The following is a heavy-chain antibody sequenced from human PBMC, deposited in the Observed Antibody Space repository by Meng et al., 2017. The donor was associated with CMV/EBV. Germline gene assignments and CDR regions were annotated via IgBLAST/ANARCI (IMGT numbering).Heavy chain of an antibody. CDR3: AREGYDFWSGVFDY. J-gene: IGHJ4*02. D-gene: IGHD3-3*01. CDR1: GFTFSSYG. CDR2: ISSSSSYI. Sequence: GESLKISCAASGFTFSSYGMHWVRQAPGKGLEWVSSISSSSSYIYYADSVKGRFTISRDNAKNSLYLQMNSLRAEDTAVYYCAREGYDFWSGVFDYWGQGTLVTVSS. V-gene: IGHV3-21*01.